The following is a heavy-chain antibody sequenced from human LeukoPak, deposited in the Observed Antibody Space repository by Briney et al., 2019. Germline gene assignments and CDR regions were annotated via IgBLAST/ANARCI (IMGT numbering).Heavy chain of an antibody. CDR2: INPSGGST. CDR1: GYTFTSYY. CDR3: ARPSLYYYYGMDV. V-gene: IGHV1-46*01. Sequence: GASMKVSCKASGYTFTSYYMHWVRQAPGQGLEWVGIINPSGGSTSYAQKFQGRVTMTRDTSTSTVYMELSSLRSEDTAVYYCARPSLYYYYGMDVWGQGTTVTVSS. J-gene: IGHJ6*02.